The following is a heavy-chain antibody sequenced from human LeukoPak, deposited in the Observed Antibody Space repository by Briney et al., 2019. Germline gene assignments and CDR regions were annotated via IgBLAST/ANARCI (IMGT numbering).Heavy chain of an antibody. CDR1: GGSISSSSYY. Sequence: SETLSLTCTVSGGSISSSSYYWGWIRQPPGKGLEWIGEINHSGSTNYNPSLKSRVTISVDTSKNQFSLKLSSVTAADTAVYYCARVYPVAGDFDYWGQGTLVTVSS. D-gene: IGHD6-19*01. CDR3: ARVYPVAGDFDY. V-gene: IGHV4-39*07. J-gene: IGHJ4*02. CDR2: INHSGST.